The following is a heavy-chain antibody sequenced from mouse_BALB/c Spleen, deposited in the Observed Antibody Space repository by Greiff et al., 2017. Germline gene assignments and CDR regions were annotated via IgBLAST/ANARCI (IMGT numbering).Heavy chain of an antibody. D-gene: IGHD6-5*01. CDR3: ASYSFAY. Sequence: VQLKESGAELVKPGASVKLSCTASGFNIKDTYMHWVKQRPEQGLEWIGRIDPANGNTKYDPKFQGKATITADTSSNTAYLQLSSLTSEDTAVYYCASYSFAYWGQGTLVTVSA. J-gene: IGHJ3*01. CDR2: IDPANGNT. CDR1: GFNIKDTY. V-gene: IGHV14-3*02.